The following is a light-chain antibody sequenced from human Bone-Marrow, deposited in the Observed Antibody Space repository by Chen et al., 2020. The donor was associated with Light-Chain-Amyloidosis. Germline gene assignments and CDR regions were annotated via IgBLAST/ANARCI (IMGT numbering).Light chain of an antibody. V-gene: IGKV4-1*01. CDR2: WAS. Sequence: IVLTQSPDSLTVSLGERATIKCESSQSVLFTSNNKNYLAWYQQRPGQPPKLLISWASTRESGVPDRCSGSGAGTHFTLNISRLRAEEVAVYYCQQYYIAPLTFGGGTKVEVK. J-gene: IGKJ4*01. CDR1: QSVLFTSNNKNY. CDR3: QQYYIAPLT.